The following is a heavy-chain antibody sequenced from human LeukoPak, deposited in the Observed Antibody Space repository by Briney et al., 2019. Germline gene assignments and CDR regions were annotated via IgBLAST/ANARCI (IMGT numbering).Heavy chain of an antibody. CDR3: ARSPPAHPNGYDSSGYYRWSAFDI. CDR1: GFTFSSYA. V-gene: IGHV3-64*01. J-gene: IGHJ3*02. CDR2: ISSNGGST. D-gene: IGHD3-22*01. Sequence: GGSLRLSCAASGFTFSSYAMHWVRQAPGKGLEYVSAISSNGGSTYYANSVKGRFTISRDNSKNTLYLQMGSLRAEDMAVYYCARSPPAHPNGYDSSGYYRWSAFDIWGQGTMITVSS.